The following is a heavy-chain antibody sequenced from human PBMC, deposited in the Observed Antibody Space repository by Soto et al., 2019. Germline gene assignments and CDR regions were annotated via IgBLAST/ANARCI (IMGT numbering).Heavy chain of an antibody. D-gene: IGHD3-3*01. CDR3: ARGNSVLRFLEWLRQENWFDP. CDR2: INHSGST. J-gene: IGHJ5*02. Sequence: SETLSLTCAVYGGSFSGYYWSWIRQPPGKGLEWIGEINHSGSTNYNPSLKSRVTISVDTSKNQFSLKLSSVTAADTAVYYCARGNSVLRFLEWLRQENWFDPWGQGTLVTVSS. CDR1: GGSFSGYY. V-gene: IGHV4-34*01.